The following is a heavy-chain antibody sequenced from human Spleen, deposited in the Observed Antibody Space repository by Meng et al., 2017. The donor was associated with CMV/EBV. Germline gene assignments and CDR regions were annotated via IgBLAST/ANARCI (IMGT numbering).Heavy chain of an antibody. V-gene: IGHV4-31*03. J-gene: IGHJ5*02. Sequence: CPVSGGSVSRGGYYWRWIRQHPGTGLEWIGYIYYRGSTYYNPSLKSRVTISVDTSKNQFSLKLSSVTAADTAVYYCARVEVTHNWFDPWGQGTLVTVSS. CDR2: IYYRGST. CDR3: ARVEVTHNWFDP. D-gene: IGHD5-18*01. CDR1: GGSVSRGGYY.